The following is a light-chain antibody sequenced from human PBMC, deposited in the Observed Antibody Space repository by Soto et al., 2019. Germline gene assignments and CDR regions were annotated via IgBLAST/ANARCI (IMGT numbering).Light chain of an antibody. CDR3: QNYNSAPFI. CDR1: HDIGTS. V-gene: IGKV1-27*01. CDR2: GAS. Sequence: DFQMTQSPPSLSASIGDRVTVTCRASHDIGTSLAWYQQRPGKSPTLLIYGASTLQSGVPPRFSGSGSGTDFTLAISTLRPEDVASYYCQNYNSAPFIFGGGTKVAVK. J-gene: IGKJ4*01.